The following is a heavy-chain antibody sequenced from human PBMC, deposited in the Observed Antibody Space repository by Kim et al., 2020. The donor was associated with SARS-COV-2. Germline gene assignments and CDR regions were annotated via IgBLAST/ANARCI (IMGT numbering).Heavy chain of an antibody. V-gene: IGHV3-9*01. J-gene: IGHJ4*02. D-gene: IGHD1-26*01. Sequence: AAFVKGRFTNSRDNVKNSLYLQMNSLRPEDTAFYYCAKDRGAATWGGFDYWGQGTLVTVSS. CDR3: AKDRGAATWGGFDY.